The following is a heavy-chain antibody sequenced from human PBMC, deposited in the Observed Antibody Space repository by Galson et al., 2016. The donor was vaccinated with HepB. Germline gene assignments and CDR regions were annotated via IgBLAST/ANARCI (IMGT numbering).Heavy chain of an antibody. J-gene: IGHJ4*02. CDR1: GDSIINTASF. CDR2: LYSSGSG. D-gene: IGHD5-18*01. CDR3: ARGEYTYGYFDS. Sequence: SETLSLTCTVSGDSIINTASFWQWIRQPPGKGLEWIGSLYSSGSGYYNPSLESRVTISVDMSRDQISLRLSSVTAADTAVYFCARGEYTYGYFDSWGQGTLVTVSS. V-gene: IGHV4-39*02.